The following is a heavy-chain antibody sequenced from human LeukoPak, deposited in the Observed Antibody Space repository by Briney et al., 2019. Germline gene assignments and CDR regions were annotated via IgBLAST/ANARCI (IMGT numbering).Heavy chain of an antibody. V-gene: IGHV3-23*01. D-gene: IGHD3-16*01. CDR3: AKASWVSSDDAVL. Sequence: PGGSLRLSCAASGFSFSSYAMSWVRQAPGKGPQWVSSISDDGHSRYYAEALKGRFTIARDNSQSTVYLLMNNLGDDETAVYFCAKASWVSSDDAVLWGQGTLVTVSS. CDR1: GFSFSSYA. CDR2: ISDDGHSR. J-gene: IGHJ4*02.